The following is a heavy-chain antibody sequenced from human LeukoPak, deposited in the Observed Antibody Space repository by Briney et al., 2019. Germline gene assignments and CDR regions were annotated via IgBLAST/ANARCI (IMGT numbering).Heavy chain of an antibody. Sequence: GGSLRLSCVGSGYTSIAYALTWARQAPGKGLEWVSGISGGGVTTYYADSVKGRFTISRDNSKNTLYLQMNSLRADDTAIYYCARNQQLGGHSYYYYGMDVWGQGTTVTVSS. J-gene: IGHJ6*02. D-gene: IGHD3-16*01. V-gene: IGHV3-23*01. CDR3: ARNQQLGGHSYYYYGMDV. CDR1: GYTSIAYA. CDR2: ISGGGVTT.